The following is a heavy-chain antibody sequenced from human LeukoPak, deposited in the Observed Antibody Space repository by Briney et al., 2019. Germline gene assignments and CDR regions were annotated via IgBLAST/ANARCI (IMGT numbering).Heavy chain of an antibody. J-gene: IGHJ4*02. D-gene: IGHD1-26*01. Sequence: PGGSLRLSCAASGFTFSSYAMKWVRQAPGKGLERVSYISSSGSTIYYADSVRGRFTISRDTAKNSLYLQMNSLRAEDTAVYYCARDVSGGATTAPFDYWGQGTLVTVSS. CDR1: GFTFSSYA. V-gene: IGHV3-48*03. CDR2: ISSSGSTI. CDR3: ARDVSGGATTAPFDY.